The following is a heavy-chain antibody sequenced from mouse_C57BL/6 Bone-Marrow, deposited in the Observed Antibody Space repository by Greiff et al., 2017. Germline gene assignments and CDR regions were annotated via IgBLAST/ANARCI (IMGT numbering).Heavy chain of an antibody. CDR1: GYAFTNYL. Sequence: VQLQQSGAELVRPGTSVTVSCKASGYAFTNYLIEWVKQRPGQGLEWIGVINPGSGGTNYNEKFKGKATLTADKSSSTAYMQLSSLTSEDSAVYFCARWYYGDYWGQGTTLTVSS. CDR2: INPGSGGT. CDR3: ARWYYGDY. J-gene: IGHJ2*01. V-gene: IGHV1-54*01.